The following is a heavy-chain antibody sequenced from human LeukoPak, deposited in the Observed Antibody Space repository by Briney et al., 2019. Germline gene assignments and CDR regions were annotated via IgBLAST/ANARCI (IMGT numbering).Heavy chain of an antibody. J-gene: IGHJ4*02. V-gene: IGHV7-4-1*02. CDR3: ARDGIAVAVDGFDY. CDR2: INTNTGNP. D-gene: IGHD6-19*01. CDR1: GYTFTSYA. Sequence: ASVKVSCRASGYTFTSYAMNWVRQAPGQGLEWMGWINTNTGNPTYAQGFTGRFVFSLDTSVSTAYLQISSLKAEDTAVYYCARDGIAVAVDGFDYWGQGTLVTVSS.